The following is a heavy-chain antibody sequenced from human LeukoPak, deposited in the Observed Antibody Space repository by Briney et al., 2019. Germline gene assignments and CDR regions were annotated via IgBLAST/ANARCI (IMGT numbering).Heavy chain of an antibody. CDR3: ARTSAAGGSFDY. CDR2: IYYSGST. Sequence: SETLSLTCTVSGGSISSSGYYWGWIRQPPGKGLEWIGSIYYSGSTYYNPSLKSRVTISVGTSKNQFSLKLSSVTAADTAVYYCARTSAAGGSFDYWGQGTLVTVSS. V-gene: IGHV4-39*01. D-gene: IGHD6-13*01. CDR1: GGSISSSGYY. J-gene: IGHJ4*02.